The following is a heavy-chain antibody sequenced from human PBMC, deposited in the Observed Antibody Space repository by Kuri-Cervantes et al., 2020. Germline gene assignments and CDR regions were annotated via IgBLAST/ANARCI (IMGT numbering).Heavy chain of an antibody. V-gene: IGHV4-39*07. D-gene: IGHD3-10*01. CDR2: IYYSGST. CDR1: GGSISSSSYY. Sequence: SETLSLTCTVSGGSISSSSYYWGWIRQPPGKGLEWIGSIYYSGSTNHNPSLKSRVTMSVDTSKNQFSLKLSSVTAADTAVYYCARDRGYYGFFDPWGQGTLVTVSS. CDR3: ARDRGYYGFFDP. J-gene: IGHJ5*02.